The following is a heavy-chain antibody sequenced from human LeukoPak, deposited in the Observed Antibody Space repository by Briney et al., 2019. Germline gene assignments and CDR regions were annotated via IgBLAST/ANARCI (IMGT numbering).Heavy chain of an antibody. V-gene: IGHV4-59*01. CDR3: AGFCSSTSRYAHYYYYGMDV. CDR2: IYYSGST. J-gene: IGHJ6*04. CDR1: GGSISSYY. Sequence: SETLSLTCTVSGGSISSYYWSWIRQPPGKGLEWIGYIYYSGSTNYNPSLKSRVTISVDTSKNQFSLKLSSVTAADTAVYYCAGFCSSTSRYAHYYYYGMDVWGKGTTVTVSS. D-gene: IGHD2-2*01.